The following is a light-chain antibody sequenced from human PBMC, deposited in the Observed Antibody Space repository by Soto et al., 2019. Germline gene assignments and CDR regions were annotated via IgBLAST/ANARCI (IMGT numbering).Light chain of an antibody. Sequence: QLVLTQPPSASGTPGQRVTISCSGSSSNIGSNTVNWYQQLPGTAPKLLIYSNIERPSGVPDRFSGSKSGTSASLAISGLQSEDEADYYCAAWDDSLNGVFGGGTKLTVL. CDR3: AAWDDSLNGV. V-gene: IGLV1-44*01. CDR2: SNI. CDR1: SSNIGSNT. J-gene: IGLJ2*01.